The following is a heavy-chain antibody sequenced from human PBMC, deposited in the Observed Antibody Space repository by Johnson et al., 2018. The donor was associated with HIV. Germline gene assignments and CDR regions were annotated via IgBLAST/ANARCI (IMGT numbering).Heavy chain of an antibody. J-gene: IGHJ3*02. D-gene: IGHD4-17*01. Sequence: QVQLVESGGGLVKPGGSLRLSCAASGFTFSDYYMTWIRQAPGKGLEWLSFISSSCDIIRYADSVKGRFTISRDNAKNSLILQMNSLRDEDTAVYYCARRTVTALFDIWSQGTLVTVSS. CDR3: ARRTVTALFDI. V-gene: IGHV3-11*04. CDR1: GFTFSDYY. CDR2: ISSSCDII.